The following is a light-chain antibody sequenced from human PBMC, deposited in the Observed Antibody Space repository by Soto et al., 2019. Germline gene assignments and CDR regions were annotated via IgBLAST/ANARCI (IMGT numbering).Light chain of an antibody. CDR1: QSVSRDY. Sequence: EIVLTQSPGTLSLSPGERATLSCRASQSVSRDYLAWYQQKPGQAPRLLIYRASDRAPGSPDRFSGSGSGTDFTLTISRLEPEDFAVYYCQQYGTSTATFGQGTKVEIK. CDR3: QQYGTSTAT. CDR2: RAS. J-gene: IGKJ1*01. V-gene: IGKV3-20*01.